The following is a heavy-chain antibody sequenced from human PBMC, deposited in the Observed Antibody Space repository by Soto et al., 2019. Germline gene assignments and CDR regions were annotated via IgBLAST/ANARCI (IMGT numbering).Heavy chain of an antibody. CDR2: IYWNDDK. V-gene: IGHV2-5*01. Sequence: PKQPLTMIRTPSGNFLSTRGLGVGWIRQPPGKALEWLALIYWNDDKRYSLSLKSRLTITKDTSKNQVVLTITNMDPVDTATYFFSRSGWYTHVFDPCGQG. D-gene: IGHD6-19*01. CDR1: GNFLSTRGLG. CDR3: SRSGWYTHVFDP. J-gene: IGHJ5*02.